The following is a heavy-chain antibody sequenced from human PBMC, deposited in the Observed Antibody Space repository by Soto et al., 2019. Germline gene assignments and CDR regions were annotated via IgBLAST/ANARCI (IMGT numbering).Heavy chain of an antibody. CDR1: GGSISSYY. CDR3: ARDGGNGDYVSQYYYYYYGMDV. Sequence: SETLSLTCTVSGGSISSYYWSWIRQPPGKGLEWIGYIYYSGSTNYNPSLKSRVTISVDTSKNQFSLKLSSVTAADTAVYYCARDGGNGDYVSQYYYYYYGMDVWGQGTTVTVSS. J-gene: IGHJ6*02. V-gene: IGHV4-59*01. D-gene: IGHD4-17*01. CDR2: IYYSGST.